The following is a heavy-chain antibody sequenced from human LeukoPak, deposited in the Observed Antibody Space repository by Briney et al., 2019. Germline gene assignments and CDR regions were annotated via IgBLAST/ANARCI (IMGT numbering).Heavy chain of an antibody. D-gene: IGHD2-2*01. CDR3: ARDADRRYCSSTSCWDY. Sequence: ASVKVSCKASGNTFNNNYIHWVRQAPGQGLEWMGIINPSGGDTIYAQKFQGRVTMTRDTSTSTAYMELRSLRSDDTAVYYCARDADRRYCSSTSCWDYWGQGTLVTVSS. J-gene: IGHJ4*02. CDR1: GNTFNNNY. CDR2: INPSGGDT. V-gene: IGHV1-46*02.